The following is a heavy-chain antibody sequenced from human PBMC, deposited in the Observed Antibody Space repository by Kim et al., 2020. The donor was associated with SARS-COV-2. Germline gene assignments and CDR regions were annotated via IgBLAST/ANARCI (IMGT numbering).Heavy chain of an antibody. CDR3: ARHQSSNLLDY. J-gene: IGHJ4*02. Sequence: TYYNPSLKSRVTISVDTSKTQFSLKLSSVTAADTAVYYCARHQSSNLLDYWGQGTLVTVSS. V-gene: IGHV4-39*01. D-gene: IGHD4-4*01. CDR2: T.